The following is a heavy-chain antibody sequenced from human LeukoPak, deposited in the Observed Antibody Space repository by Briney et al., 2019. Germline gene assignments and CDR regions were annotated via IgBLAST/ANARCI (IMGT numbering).Heavy chain of an antibody. CDR3: ARDQRAAYGSGAISWFDP. Sequence: ASVKVSCKASGGPFSGGYGISWVRQAPGQGLEGMGWISAYNGDTNYAQKFQGRVTMTTDTSTSTAYMELRSLRSDDTAVYYCARDQRAAYGSGAISWFDPWGQGTLVTVSS. J-gene: IGHJ5*02. V-gene: IGHV1-18*01. CDR1: GGPFSGGYG. CDR2: ISAYNGDT. D-gene: IGHD3-10*01.